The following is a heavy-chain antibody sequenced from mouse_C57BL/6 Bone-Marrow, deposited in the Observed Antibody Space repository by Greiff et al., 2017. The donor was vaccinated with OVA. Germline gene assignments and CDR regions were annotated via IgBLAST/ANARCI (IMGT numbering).Heavy chain of an antibody. Sequence: QVHVKQSGAELVRPGTSVKMSCKASGYTFTNYWIGWAKQRPGHGLEWIGDIYPGGGYTNYNEKFKGKATLTADKSSSTDYMQCSVQTSEDTAIYYGARGLLRNYFDYWGQGTTLTVSS. CDR1: GYTFTNYW. CDR3: ARGLLRNYFDY. J-gene: IGHJ2*01. V-gene: IGHV1-63*01. CDR2: IYPGGGYT. D-gene: IGHD1-1*01.